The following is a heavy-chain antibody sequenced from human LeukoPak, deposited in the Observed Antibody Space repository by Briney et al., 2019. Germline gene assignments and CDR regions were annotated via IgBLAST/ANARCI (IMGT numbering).Heavy chain of an antibody. CDR3: ARRGLTIFGVVSWFDP. V-gene: IGHV5-51*01. CDR1: GYSFTSYW. J-gene: IGHJ5*02. D-gene: IGHD3-3*01. CDR2: LYPGDSDT. Sequence: GESLKISCKGSGYSFTSYWIGWVRQMPGKGLEWMGILYPGDSDTRYSPSFQGQVTISADKSISTAYLQWSSLKASDTAMYYCARRGLTIFGVVSWFDPWGQGTLVTVSS.